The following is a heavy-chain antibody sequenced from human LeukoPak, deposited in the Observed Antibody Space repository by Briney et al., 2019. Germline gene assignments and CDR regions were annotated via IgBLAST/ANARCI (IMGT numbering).Heavy chain of an antibody. CDR3: ARALIAAAGTGYFDY. D-gene: IGHD6-13*01. CDR2: ISYDGSNK. Sequence: GRSLRLSCAASGFTFSSYAMHWVRQAPGKGLEWVAVISYDGSNKCYADSVKGRFTISRDNSKNTLYLQMNSLRAEDTAVYYCARALIAAAGTGYFDYWGQGTLVTVSS. J-gene: IGHJ4*02. CDR1: GFTFSSYA. V-gene: IGHV3-30*04.